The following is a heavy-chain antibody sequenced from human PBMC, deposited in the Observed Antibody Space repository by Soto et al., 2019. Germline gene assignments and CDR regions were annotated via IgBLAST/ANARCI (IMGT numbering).Heavy chain of an antibody. J-gene: IGHJ4*02. V-gene: IGHV3-66*01. CDR2: IYSGGST. Sequence: EVQLVESGGGLVQPGGSLRLSCAASGFTVSSNYMSWVRQAPGKGLEWVSVIYSGGSTYYADSVKGRFTISRDNSKNTLYLQMNSLRAEDTAVYYCARDTYYGSGSFGIDYWGQGTLVTVSS. D-gene: IGHD3-10*01. CDR1: GFTVSSNY. CDR3: ARDTYYGSGSFGIDY.